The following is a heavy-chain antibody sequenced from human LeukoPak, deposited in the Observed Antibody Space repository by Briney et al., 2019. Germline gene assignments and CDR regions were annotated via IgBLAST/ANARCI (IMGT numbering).Heavy chain of an antibody. CDR1: GFTFSSFD. CDR2: ISTSSRYI. Sequence: GGSLRLSCAASGFTFSSFDMNWVRQAPGKGLEWVSSISTSSRYIYCRDSVKGRFTISRDDAKNSLYLQMNSLRVEDTAVYYCARADCSGSTCYLRRSWFDPWGQGTLVTVSS. D-gene: IGHD2-2*01. CDR3: ARADCSGSTCYLRRSWFDP. V-gene: IGHV3-21*01. J-gene: IGHJ5*02.